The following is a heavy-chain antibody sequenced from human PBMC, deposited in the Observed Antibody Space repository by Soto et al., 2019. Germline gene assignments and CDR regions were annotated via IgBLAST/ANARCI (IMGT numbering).Heavy chain of an antibody. Sequence: EVQLEESGGTLVQPGGSLRLSCAASGLTFSNYWMSWVRQAPGKGLEWVANIKQDGREKYYVASVRGRFTNSRDNAKNSLYLQMSSLRAEDTAVYYCTKVVGLAGQDWGQGTLVTVSS. V-gene: IGHV3-7*01. CDR2: IKQDGREK. J-gene: IGHJ4*02. D-gene: IGHD6-19*01. CDR1: GLTFSNYW. CDR3: TKVVGLAGQD.